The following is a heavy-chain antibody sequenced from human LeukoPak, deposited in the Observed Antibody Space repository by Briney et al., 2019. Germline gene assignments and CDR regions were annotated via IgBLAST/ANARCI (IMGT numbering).Heavy chain of an antibody. J-gene: IGHJ4*02. V-gene: IGHV4-34*01. D-gene: IGHD5-18*01. CDR1: GGSFSGYY. CDR2: INHSGST. CDR3: ARVGFTGYHFDY. Sequence: PSGTLSLTCAVYGGSFSGYYWSWIRQPPGKGLEWIGEINHSGSTNYNPSLKSRVTISVDTSKNQFSLKLSSVTAADTAVYYCARVGFTGYHFDYWGQGTLVTVSS.